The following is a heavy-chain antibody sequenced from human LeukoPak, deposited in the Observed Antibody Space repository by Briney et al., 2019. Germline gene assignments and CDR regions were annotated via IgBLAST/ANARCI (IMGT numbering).Heavy chain of an antibody. Sequence: PGGSLRLSCAASGFTFSNYYMNWVRQAPGKGLEWVSSISSSSSYIYYADSVKGRFTISRDNAKNSLYLQMNSLRAEDTAVYYCARMVRGVIIGWFDPWGQGTLVTVSS. CDR3: ARMVRGVIIGWFDP. CDR2: ISSSSSYI. D-gene: IGHD3-10*01. V-gene: IGHV3-21*01. CDR1: GFTFSNYY. J-gene: IGHJ5*02.